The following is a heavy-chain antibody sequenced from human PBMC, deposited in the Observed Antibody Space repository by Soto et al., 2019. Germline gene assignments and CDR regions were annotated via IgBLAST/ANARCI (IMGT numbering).Heavy chain of an antibody. Sequence: GESLKISCKGSGYSFTNYWIGWVRQMPGKGLEWMGLIYPGDSGTRYSPSFEGQVTISADKSISTAYLQWSGLKASDTAMYYCARRKASSTTSLSFRAGFDYWGQGTLVTVSS. CDR1: GYSFTNYW. V-gene: IGHV5-51*01. J-gene: IGHJ4*02. D-gene: IGHD2-2*01. CDR3: ARRKASSTTSLSFRAGFDY. CDR2: IYPGDSGT.